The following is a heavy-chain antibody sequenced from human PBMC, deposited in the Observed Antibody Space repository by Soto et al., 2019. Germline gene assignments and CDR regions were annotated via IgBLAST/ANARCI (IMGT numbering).Heavy chain of an antibody. CDR1: GGSISGSY. Sequence: SETLSLTCSVSGGSISGSYWSWIRQPPGKGLEWLGYVYYTGSTNYSPSLRSRVSISVDTSKNEFSLRLSSVTAADTAVYFCARSVAVPGAHIDYWGQGTQVTVSS. CDR2: VYYTGST. CDR3: ARSVAVPGAHIDY. V-gene: IGHV4-59*01. D-gene: IGHD6-19*01. J-gene: IGHJ4*02.